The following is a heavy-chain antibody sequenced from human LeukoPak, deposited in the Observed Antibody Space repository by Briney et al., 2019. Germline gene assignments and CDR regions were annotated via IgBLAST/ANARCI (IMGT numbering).Heavy chain of an antibody. J-gene: IGHJ5*02. Sequence: GGSLRLSCAASGFTFPRHGINWVRQAPGKGLDWVSGISPSGSILYYADSVKGRFTISRDNSKNTVSLQMNSLRAEDTALYYCARDLDWGAFDAWGQGTLVTVSS. CDR1: GFTFPRHG. CDR2: ISPSGSIL. D-gene: IGHD3-9*01. V-gene: IGHV3-23*01. CDR3: ARDLDWGAFDA.